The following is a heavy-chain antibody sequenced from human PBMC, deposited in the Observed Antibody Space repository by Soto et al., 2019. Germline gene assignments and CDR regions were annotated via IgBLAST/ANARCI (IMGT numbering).Heavy chain of an antibody. Sequence: ASVKVSCKASGYTFTSYGISWVRPAPGQGLEWMGWISAYNGNTNYAQKLQGRVTMTTDTSTSTAYMELRSLRSDDTAVYYCAMTTGSYGSGSYDYWGQGTLVTVSS. CDR3: AMTTGSYGSGSYDY. J-gene: IGHJ4*02. CDR1: GYTFTSYG. D-gene: IGHD3-10*01. V-gene: IGHV1-18*01. CDR2: ISAYNGNT.